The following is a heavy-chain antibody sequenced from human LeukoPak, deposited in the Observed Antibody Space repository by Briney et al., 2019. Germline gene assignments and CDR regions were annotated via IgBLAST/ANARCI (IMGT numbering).Heavy chain of an antibody. Sequence: SGPTLVNPTQTLTLTCTFSGFSLSTSGVGVGWIRQPPGKALEWLALIYWDDDKRYSPSLKSRLTITKDTSKNQVVLTMTNMDHVDTATYYCAHTTMVRGVISCFDYWGQGTLVTVSS. CDR3: AHTTMVRGVISCFDY. CDR2: IYWDDDK. V-gene: IGHV2-5*02. CDR1: GFSLSTSGVG. D-gene: IGHD3-10*01. J-gene: IGHJ4*02.